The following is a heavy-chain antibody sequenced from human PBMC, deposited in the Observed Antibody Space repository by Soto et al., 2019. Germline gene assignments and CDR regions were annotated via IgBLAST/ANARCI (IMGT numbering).Heavy chain of an antibody. D-gene: IGHD2-15*01. V-gene: IGHV3-33*01. Sequence: PGGSLRLSCAASGFTFSPYAMHWVRQAPGKGLDWVAVIWYDGSNKYYADSVKGRFTISRDNSKNTLYLQMNSLRAEDTAGYYCARGPVVVAATHWFDPWGQGTLVTVSS. CDR3: ARGPVVVAATHWFDP. CDR2: IWYDGSNK. CDR1: GFTFSPYA. J-gene: IGHJ5*02.